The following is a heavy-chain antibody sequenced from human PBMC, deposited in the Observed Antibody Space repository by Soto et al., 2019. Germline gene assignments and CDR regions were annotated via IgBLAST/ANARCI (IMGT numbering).Heavy chain of an antibody. V-gene: IGHV3-30*04. CDR1: GFTFSSYA. CDR2: ISSDAKNE. J-gene: IGHJ4*02. Sequence: QVQLVESGGGVVQPGRSLRLSCAASGFTFSSYAMHWVRQAPGKGLEWVAVISSDAKNEYYADSAKGRFTISRDNSKNPLTLHMSSLRPEDTAVYYCARGLYSISWCFDYWGQGTLVIVSS. CDR3: ARGLYSISWCFDY. D-gene: IGHD6-13*01.